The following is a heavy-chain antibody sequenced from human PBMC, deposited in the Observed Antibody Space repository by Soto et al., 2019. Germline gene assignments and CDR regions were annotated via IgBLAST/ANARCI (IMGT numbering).Heavy chain of an antibody. CDR1: GGTFSNYA. CDR2: IIPIFGTA. D-gene: IGHD5-12*01. Sequence: SVKVGCKASGGTFSNYAISWVRQAPGQGLEWLGGIIPIFGTANYAQKFQGRVTITADESTGTAYMELSSLRSEDTAVYYCASQTPGRDGYNYLGYWGQVTLFTVS. V-gene: IGHV1-69*13. J-gene: IGHJ4*02. CDR3: ASQTPGRDGYNYLGY.